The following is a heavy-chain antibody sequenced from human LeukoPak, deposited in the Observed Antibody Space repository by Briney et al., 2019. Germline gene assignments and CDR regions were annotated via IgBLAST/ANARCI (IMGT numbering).Heavy chain of an antibody. CDR2: IYYSGST. J-gene: IGHJ4*02. CDR3: ARESIAARLSFDY. V-gene: IGHV4-39*07. D-gene: IGHD6-6*01. Sequence: PSETLSLTCTVSGGSISSSSYYWGWIRQPPGKGLEWIGSIYYSGSTYYNPSLKSRVTMSVDTSKNQFSLKLSSVTAADTAVYYCARESIAARLSFDYWGQGTLVTVSS. CDR1: GGSISSSSYY.